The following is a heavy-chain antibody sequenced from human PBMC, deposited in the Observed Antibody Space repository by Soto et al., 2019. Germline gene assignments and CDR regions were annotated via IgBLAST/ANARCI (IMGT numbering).Heavy chain of an antibody. J-gene: IGHJ4*02. Sequence: EVQLLESGGGLVQPGGSLRLSCAGSGFTFRRYVMSWVRQAPGKGLEWVSAISDSGRTNYADSVKGRFTISRDNSKNTQDLQMNSLRAEDTAVYYCARAAREMATTPHGYWGQGTLVTVSS. CDR3: ARAAREMATTPHGY. V-gene: IGHV3-23*01. D-gene: IGHD5-12*01. CDR1: GFTFRRYV. CDR2: ISDSGRT.